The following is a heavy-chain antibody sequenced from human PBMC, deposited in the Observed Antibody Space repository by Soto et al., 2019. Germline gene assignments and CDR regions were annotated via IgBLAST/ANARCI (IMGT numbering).Heavy chain of an antibody. CDR2: INAGSGIK. D-gene: IGHD6-13*01. J-gene: IGHJ4*02. Sequence: QVQFVPSGAEVKKPGASVKVSCQASGYTFTDYAIHWVRPAPGQRLEWMGWINAGSGIKKYSQNFQGRVTITKDTPANTAFMELISLRSEDTAVYYCAAGSFPYSTTSYRSFYYWGQGTLVTVSS. CDR3: AAGSFPYSTTSYRSFYY. V-gene: IGHV1-3*01. CDR1: GYTFTDYA.